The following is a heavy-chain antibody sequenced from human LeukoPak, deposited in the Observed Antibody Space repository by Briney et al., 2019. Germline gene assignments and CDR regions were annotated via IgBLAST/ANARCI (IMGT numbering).Heavy chain of an antibody. CDR1: GYTFTSYD. Sequence: GASVKVSCKASGYTFTSYDINWVRQATGQGLEWMGWMNPNSGNTGYAQKFQGRVTMTRNTSISTACMELSSLRSEDTAVYYCARDKVIRAGKFDPWGQGTLVTVSS. V-gene: IGHV1-8*01. J-gene: IGHJ5*02. CDR3: ARDKVIRAGKFDP. CDR2: MNPNSGNT. D-gene: IGHD2-21*01.